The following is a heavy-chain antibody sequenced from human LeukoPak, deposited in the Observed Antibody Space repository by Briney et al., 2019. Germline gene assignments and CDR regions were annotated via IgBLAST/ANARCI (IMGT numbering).Heavy chain of an antibody. CDR3: ARVSGYYYDSGSYLCYFDY. Sequence: GSLRLSCAASGFTFSSYSMNWVRQAPGKGLEWVSYISSGSSTIYYSDSVKGRFTISRDNAKNSLYLQMNSLIDEDTAVYYCARVSGYYYDSGSYLCYFDYWGQGTLV. CDR1: GFTFSSYS. D-gene: IGHD3-10*01. V-gene: IGHV3-48*02. CDR2: ISSGSSTI. J-gene: IGHJ4*02.